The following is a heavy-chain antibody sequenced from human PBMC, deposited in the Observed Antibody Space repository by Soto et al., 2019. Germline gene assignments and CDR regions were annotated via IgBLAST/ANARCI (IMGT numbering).Heavy chain of an antibody. V-gene: IGHV4-39*01. CDR2: VYYRGRS. CDR3: VSQRTSVLTQAYFDY. CDR1: GGSVSNSNYY. J-gene: IGHJ4*02. D-gene: IGHD2-8*01. Sequence: SETLSLTCTVSGGSVSNSNYYWGWIRQSPGKGLEWIGSVYYRGRSYSKSSVKSRVTISVDASKNQFSLNLNSVTASDTAVYYCVSQRTSVLTQAYFDYWGPGALVTVSS.